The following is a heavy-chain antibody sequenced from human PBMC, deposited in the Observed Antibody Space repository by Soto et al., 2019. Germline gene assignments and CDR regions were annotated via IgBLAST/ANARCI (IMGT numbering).Heavy chain of an antibody. CDR3: APISAGYLDS. V-gene: IGHV2-5*02. Sequence: QITLKESGPTLVKPTQTLTLTCTVSGFSLSTRGVGVAWIRQSPAKALEWLGLIYWDDDNRSSPSLQSRLTTTKDTSKNQVVLTITDMDPMDTGTYYCAPISAGYLDSWGQGTLVTVAS. CDR1: GFSLSTRGVG. J-gene: IGHJ4*02. D-gene: IGHD2-2*03. CDR2: IYWDDDN.